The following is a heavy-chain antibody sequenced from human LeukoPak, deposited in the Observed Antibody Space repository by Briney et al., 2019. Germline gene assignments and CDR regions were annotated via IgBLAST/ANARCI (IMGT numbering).Heavy chain of an antibody. CDR1: GVSISSSYYY. CDR2: IYYSGST. D-gene: IGHD6-6*01. J-gene: IGHJ4*02. CDR3: ARVHGSSERGYFDY. Sequence: PSETLSLTGTVSGVSISSSYYYWGWIRQPPGKGLEWIGSIYYSGSTYYNPSLKSRVTISVDTSKNQFSLKLRSVTAADTAVYYCARVHGSSERGYFDYWGQGTLVTVSS. V-gene: IGHV4-39*01.